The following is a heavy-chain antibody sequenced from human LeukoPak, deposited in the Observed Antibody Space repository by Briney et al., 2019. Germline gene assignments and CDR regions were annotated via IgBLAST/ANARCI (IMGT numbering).Heavy chain of an antibody. CDR1: GGSISSGGYH. J-gene: IGHJ5*02. CDR3: ASFRPQYYDFWSGYAAVGWFDP. Sequence: PSETLSLTCTVSGGSISSGGYHWSWIRQHPGKGLEWIGYIYYSGGTFYNPSLKSRVTISVDTSKNQFSLKLSSVTAADTAVYYCASFRPQYYDFWSGYAAVGWFDPWGQGTLVTVSS. V-gene: IGHV4-31*03. D-gene: IGHD3-3*01. CDR2: IYYSGGT.